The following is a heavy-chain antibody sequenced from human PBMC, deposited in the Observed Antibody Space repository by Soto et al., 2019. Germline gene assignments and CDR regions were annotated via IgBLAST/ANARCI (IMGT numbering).Heavy chain of an antibody. D-gene: IGHD2-21*01. CDR1: GYTFTSYA. V-gene: IGHV1-3*01. CDR3: ARDRLHTTSSITFDY. J-gene: IGHJ4*02. CDR2: INAGNGNT. Sequence: ASVKVSCKASGYTFTSYAMHWVRQAPGQRLEWMGWINAGNGNTKYSQKFQGRVTITRDTSASTAYMELSSLRSEDTAVYYCARDRLHTTSSITFDYWGQGALVTVSS.